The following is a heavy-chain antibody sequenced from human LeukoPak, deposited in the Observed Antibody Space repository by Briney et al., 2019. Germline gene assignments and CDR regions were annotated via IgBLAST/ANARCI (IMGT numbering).Heavy chain of an antibody. CDR3: ARGSNIVATVSSYFDL. J-gene: IGHJ2*01. Sequence: GGSLRLSCAASGFTFSRYNMNWVRHAPGKGLESVSSIDNSGTYIYYADSVKGRFTISRDNAKNSLYLQMNSLRAEDTAVYYCARGSNIVATVSSYFDLWGRGTLVIVSS. CDR2: IDNSGTYI. D-gene: IGHD4-17*01. V-gene: IGHV3-21*01. CDR1: GFTFSRYN.